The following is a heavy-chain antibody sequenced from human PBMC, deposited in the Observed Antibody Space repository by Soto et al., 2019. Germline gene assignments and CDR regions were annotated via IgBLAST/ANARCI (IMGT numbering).Heavy chain of an antibody. Sequence: QVQLVESGGGVVQPGRSLRLSCAASGFTFSSYGMHWVRQAPGKGLEWVAVISYDGSNKYYADSVKGRFTISRDNSKNRLYLEMDSLRGGGTGVDYCGKGSGTWGQELVPLDYWGQGTLVTVSS. J-gene: IGHJ4*02. CDR1: GFTFSSYG. D-gene: IGHD6-13*01. V-gene: IGHV3-30*18. CDR3: GKGSGTWGQELVPLDY. CDR2: ISYDGSNK.